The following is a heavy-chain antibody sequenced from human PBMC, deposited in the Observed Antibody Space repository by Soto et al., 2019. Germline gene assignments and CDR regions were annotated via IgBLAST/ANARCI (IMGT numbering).Heavy chain of an antibody. V-gene: IGHV3-33*01. J-gene: IGHJ6*02. D-gene: IGHD3-10*01. CDR2: IWYDGSNK. CDR3: ARDSRRTLWFWEPRSYGMDV. Sequence: RLSCAASGFTFSSYGMHWVRQAPGKGLEWVAVIWYDGSNKYYADSVKGRFTISRDNSKNTLYLQMNSLRAEDTAVYYCARDSRRTLWFWEPRSYGMDVWGQGTTVTVSS. CDR1: GFTFSSYG.